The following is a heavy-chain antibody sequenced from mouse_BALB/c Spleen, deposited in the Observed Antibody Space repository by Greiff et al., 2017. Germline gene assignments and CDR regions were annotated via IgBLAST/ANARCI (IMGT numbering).Heavy chain of an antibody. CDR2: IDPANGNT. D-gene: IGHD2-4*01. CDR3: ARGDYAYAMDY. Sequence: VQLQQSGAELVKPGASVKLSCTASGFNIKDTYMHWVKQRPEQGLEWIGRIDPANGNTKYDPKFQGKATITADTSSNTAYLQLSSLTSEDTAVYYCARGDYAYAMDYWGQGTSVTVSS. J-gene: IGHJ4*01. CDR1: GFNIKDTY. V-gene: IGHV14-3*02.